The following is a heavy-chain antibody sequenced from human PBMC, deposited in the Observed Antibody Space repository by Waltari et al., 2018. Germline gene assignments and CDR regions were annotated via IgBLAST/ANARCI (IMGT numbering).Heavy chain of an antibody. J-gene: IGHJ4*02. CDR1: GYTFTNYY. CDR2: INSSAGST. CDR3: ARDSQGDY. V-gene: IGHV1-46*01. Sequence: QVQLVQSGAEVKKPGASVKVSCKASGYTFTNYYMHWVRQAPGQGLEWMGIINSSAGSTSYAQKFQCRVTMTRDTSSSTVYMELSSLRSEDTAVYYCARDSQGDYWGQGTLVTVSS.